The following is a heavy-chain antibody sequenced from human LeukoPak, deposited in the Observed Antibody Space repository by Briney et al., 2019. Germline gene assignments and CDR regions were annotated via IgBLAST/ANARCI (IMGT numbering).Heavy chain of an antibody. D-gene: IGHD3-16*02. J-gene: IGHJ4*02. CDR3: AKARDLGELSLGY. V-gene: IGHV3-30*04. CDR1: GFTFSSYA. Sequence: GGSLRLSCAASGFTFSSYAMHWVRQAPGKGLEWVAVISYDGSSKYYADSVKGRFTISRDNSKNTLYLQMNSLRDEDTAVYYCAKARDLGELSLGYWGQGTLVTVSS. CDR2: ISYDGSSK.